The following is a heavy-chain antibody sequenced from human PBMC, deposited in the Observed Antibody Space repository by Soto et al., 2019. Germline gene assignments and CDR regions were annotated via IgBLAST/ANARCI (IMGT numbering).Heavy chain of an antibody. CDR3: ARPLLATADYYYGTDV. D-gene: IGHD5-12*01. J-gene: IGHJ6*02. Sequence: KPSETLSLTCTVSGGSITTTHNYWAWIRQPPGKGLEWIGSISYTGSTYYNPSLKSRVSISSDTSKDQFSLKLSSMTAADTGVYFCARPLLATADYYYGTDVWGRGTSVTVSS. V-gene: IGHV4-39*01. CDR2: ISYTGST. CDR1: GGSITTTHNY.